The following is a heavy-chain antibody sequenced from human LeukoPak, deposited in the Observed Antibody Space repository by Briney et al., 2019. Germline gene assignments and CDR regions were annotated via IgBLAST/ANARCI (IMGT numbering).Heavy chain of an antibody. CDR3: ARSRTGSGFLFDY. CDR1: GYTFTDYY. V-gene: IGHV1-2*02. CDR2: INPNSGGT. J-gene: IGHJ4*02. D-gene: IGHD3-10*01. Sequence: GASVKVSFKASGYTFTDYYMHWVRQAPGQGLEWMGWINPNSGGTNYAQKFQGRLTMPRDTSISTAYMELSRLRSDDTAVYYCARSRTGSGFLFDYWGQGTLVTVSS.